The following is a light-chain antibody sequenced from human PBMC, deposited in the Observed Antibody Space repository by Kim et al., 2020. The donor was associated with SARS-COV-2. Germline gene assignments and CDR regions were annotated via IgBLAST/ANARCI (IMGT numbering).Light chain of an antibody. CDR1: QSVRSSN. J-gene: IGKJ2*01. Sequence: EIVLTQSPGTLSLFPGERATLSCRASQSVRSSNLVWYQHKPGQAPRLLIYAASSRATGIPDRFSGSGSGTDFTLTISRLEPQDFAVYYCQQYGSSVYTFGQGTKLEI. CDR2: AAS. V-gene: IGKV3-20*01. CDR3: QQYGSSVYT.